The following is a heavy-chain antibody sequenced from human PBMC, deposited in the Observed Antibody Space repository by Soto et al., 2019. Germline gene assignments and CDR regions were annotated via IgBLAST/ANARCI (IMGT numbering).Heavy chain of an antibody. CDR1: GFSLTTTRVG. CDR2: IYWDDDK. V-gene: IGHV2-5*02. D-gene: IGHD5-12*01. CDR3: VHRLIDYSGLWSWEDFDF. J-gene: IGHJ4*02. Sequence: QITLKESGPTLVEPTQTLTLTCTFSGFSLTTTRVGVGWIRQPPGKALEWLALIYWDDDKRYSPSLKSRLTITKDTSKNQVFLTMTNMDPVDTGTYYSVHRLIDYSGLWSWEDFDFWGQGTLVTVSS.